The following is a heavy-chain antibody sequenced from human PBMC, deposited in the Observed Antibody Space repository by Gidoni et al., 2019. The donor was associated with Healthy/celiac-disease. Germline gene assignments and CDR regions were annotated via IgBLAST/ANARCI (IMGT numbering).Heavy chain of an antibody. D-gene: IGHD6-19*01. V-gene: IGHV3-23*01. Sequence: EGQRLESGGGLVQHGGSLRVSCAASGFLCCSCALSCIRLASGKGLEGLPSIRGSGGSPYYANAVKGRFTNSMDNSKNTLYLQMNSLRAEDTAVYYCAKDLLGQAEMAGDYYYYYGMDVWGQGTTVTVSS. CDR3: AKDLLGQAEMAGDYYYYYGMDV. CDR1: GFLCCSCA. J-gene: IGHJ6*02. CDR2: IRGSGGSP.